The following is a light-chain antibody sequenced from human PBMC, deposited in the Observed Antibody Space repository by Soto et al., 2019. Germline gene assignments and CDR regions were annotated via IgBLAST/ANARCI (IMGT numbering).Light chain of an antibody. Sequence: DIQMIQSPSSLSASVGDRVSITCRASQSIAYYLNWFQQKPGKAPKLLIYAASSLQSGVPSRFSGSGSGTDFTLTISSLQPDDSATYYCQQSSNSPMYTFGQGTKL. CDR3: QQSSNSPMYT. CDR2: AAS. CDR1: QSIAYY. J-gene: IGKJ2*01. V-gene: IGKV1-39*01.